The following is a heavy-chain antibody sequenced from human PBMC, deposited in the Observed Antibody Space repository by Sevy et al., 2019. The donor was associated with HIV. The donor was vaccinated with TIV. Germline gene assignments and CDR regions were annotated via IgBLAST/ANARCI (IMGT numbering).Heavy chain of an antibody. D-gene: IGHD3-22*01. CDR1: GYTFTRYG. CDR2: ISGNNDYT. V-gene: IGHV1-18*01. Sequence: ASVKVSCKASGYTFTRYGISWVRQAPGQGLEWMGWISGNNDYTNYAQKIQGRVTMTTDTSTRVASRELRSLRLDDTAVYYSARDRNNYDSSGYPKGMDVWGQGTTVTVSS. J-gene: IGHJ6*02. CDR3: ARDRNNYDSSGYPKGMDV.